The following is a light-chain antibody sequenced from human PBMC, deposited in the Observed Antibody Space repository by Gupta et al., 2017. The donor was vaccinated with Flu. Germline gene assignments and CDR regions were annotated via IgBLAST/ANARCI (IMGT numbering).Light chain of an antibody. Sequence: QSVLTQPPSASRTPGHRVTVSCSVRSYNIGSNTLNWYQQLPGTAPKLLIYSNNQWPSGFPDRFSGSKPGTSASLAISGLQSEDEADYYCAAWDDSVYGPVFGGGTKLTVL. J-gene: IGLJ2*01. CDR1: SYNIGSNT. CDR2: SNN. V-gene: IGLV1-44*01. CDR3: AAWDDSVYGPV.